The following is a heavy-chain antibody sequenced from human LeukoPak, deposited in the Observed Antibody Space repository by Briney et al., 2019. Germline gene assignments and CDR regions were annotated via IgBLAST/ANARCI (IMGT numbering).Heavy chain of an antibody. V-gene: IGHV4-34*01. J-gene: IGHJ3*02. CDR1: GGSFSGYY. D-gene: IGHD2-2*01. CDR3: ARGGYIVVVPAAIPRIAARRAFDI. Sequence: PSETLSLTCAVYGGSFSGYYWSWIRQPPGKGLEWIGEINHSGSTNYNPSLKSRVTISVDTSKNQFSLKLSSVTAADTAVYCCARGGYIVVVPAAIPRIAARRAFDIWGQGTMVTVSS. CDR2: INHSGST.